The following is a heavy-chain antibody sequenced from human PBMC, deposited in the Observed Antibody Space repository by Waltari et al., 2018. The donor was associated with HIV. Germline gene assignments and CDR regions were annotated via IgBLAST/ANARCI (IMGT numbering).Heavy chain of an antibody. Sequence: QLQLQESGPGLVKPSETLSLTCTVSGGSITDHFWSWIRQPPGKGLEWLGQIYYSGSTDYNPSLRCRFTISIDTSKSQFSLTLRSVTVADTAVYYCARDLCVLGSYPYHYKGMDVWGQGTTVTVSS. CDR1: GGSITDHF. D-gene: IGHD3-10*01. CDR3: ARDLCVLGSYPYHYKGMDV. V-gene: IGHV4-59*11. CDR2: IYYSGST. J-gene: IGHJ6*02.